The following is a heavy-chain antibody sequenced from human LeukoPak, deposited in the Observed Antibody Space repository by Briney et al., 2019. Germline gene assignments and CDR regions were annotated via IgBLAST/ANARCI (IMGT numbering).Heavy chain of an antibody. Sequence: SQTLSLTCTVSGGSISSGGYYWSWIRQPPGKGLEYIGYIYYSGSTNYNPSLKSRVTISVDTSKNQFSLKLSSVTAADTAVYYCARDRANYYGSGEFDYWGQGTLVTVSS. CDR3: ARDRANYYGSGEFDY. D-gene: IGHD3-10*01. CDR2: IYYSGST. J-gene: IGHJ4*02. V-gene: IGHV4-61*08. CDR1: GGSISSGGYY.